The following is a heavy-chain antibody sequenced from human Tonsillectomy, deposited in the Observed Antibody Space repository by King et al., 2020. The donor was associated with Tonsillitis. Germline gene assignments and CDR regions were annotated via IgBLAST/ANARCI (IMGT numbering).Heavy chain of an antibody. Sequence: VQLVESGGGLVQPGGSLRLSCAASGFTFSDHYMDWVRQAPGKGLEWGGRTRNKANSYTTEYAAFVKGRFTISRDDSKNSLYLQMNSLKTEDTAVYYCARGLAYCGGDCYSDFDYWGQGTLVTVSS. J-gene: IGHJ4*02. CDR2: TRNKANSYTT. CDR1: GFTFSDHY. D-gene: IGHD2-21*01. V-gene: IGHV3-72*01. CDR3: ARGLAYCGGDCYSDFDY.